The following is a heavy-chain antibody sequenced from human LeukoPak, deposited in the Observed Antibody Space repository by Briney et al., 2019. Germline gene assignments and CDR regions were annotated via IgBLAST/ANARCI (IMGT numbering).Heavy chain of an antibody. D-gene: IGHD6-19*01. Sequence: GGSLRLSCAASGFTFSSYAINWVRQAPGTWLEWVSAISGSVDSTFYADSGKGRFTISRDNSKNTLYLQMNSLRAEDTAVYYCAKTPHGYSSGWNYFDSWGQGTLVTVSS. CDR3: AKTPHGYSSGWNYFDS. V-gene: IGHV3-23*01. J-gene: IGHJ4*02. CDR2: ISGSVDST. CDR1: GFTFSSYA.